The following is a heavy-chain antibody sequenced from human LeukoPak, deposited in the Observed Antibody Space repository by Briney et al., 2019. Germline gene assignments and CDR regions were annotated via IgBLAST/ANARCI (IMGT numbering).Heavy chain of an antibody. CDR1: GGSINSGDYY. D-gene: IGHD3-10*01. J-gene: IGHJ4*02. Sequence: SGTLSLTCTVSGGSINSGDYYWSWIRQHPGKGLEWIGYIYYSGSTYYNPSLKSRVTISIDTSKNQFSLKLSSVTAADTAVYFCASKDGSRYYFDYWGQGILVTVSS. V-gene: IGHV4-31*03. CDR2: IYYSGST. CDR3: ASKDGSRYYFDY.